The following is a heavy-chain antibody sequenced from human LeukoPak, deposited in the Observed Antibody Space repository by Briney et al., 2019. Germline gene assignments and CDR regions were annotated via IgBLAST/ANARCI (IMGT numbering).Heavy chain of an antibody. D-gene: IGHD3-22*01. Sequence: GGSLRLSCSASGFTFSSYVMHWVRQAPGKGLEYVSAITSNGGTTYYADSVKGRFTISRDNSKNTLYLQMSSLRAEDTAVFYCVRYYYHSSGYQRYFDSWGQGTLVTVSS. CDR2: ITSNGGTT. J-gene: IGHJ4*02. CDR3: VRYYYHSSGYQRYFDS. V-gene: IGHV3-64D*09. CDR1: GFTFSSYV.